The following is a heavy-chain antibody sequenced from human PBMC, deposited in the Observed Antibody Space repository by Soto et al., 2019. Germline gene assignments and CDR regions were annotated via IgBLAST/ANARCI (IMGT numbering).Heavy chain of an antibody. CDR2: MNPSTGET. V-gene: IGHV1-8*02. CDR3: TRAGDSGAWISN. Sequence: ASVTVSCKASGYTFTNNGVNWVRQATGRGLEWMGWMNPSTGETGYTEKFQGRLAMTRDTSITTAYMELTSLTSEGTAVYYCTRAGDSGAWISNWGQGTLVTVSS. J-gene: IGHJ4*02. CDR1: GYTFTNNG. D-gene: IGHD7-27*01.